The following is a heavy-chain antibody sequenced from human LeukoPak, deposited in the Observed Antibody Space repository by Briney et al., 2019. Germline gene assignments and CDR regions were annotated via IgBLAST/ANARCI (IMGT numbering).Heavy chain of an antibody. D-gene: IGHD3-3*01. CDR1: GGSFSGYY. Sequence: SETLSLTCAVYGGSFSGYYWSWIRQPPGKGLEWIGEINHSGGTNYNPSLKSRVTISVDTSKNQFSLKLSSVTAADTAVYYCARGRITIFGVVGFDYWGQGTLVTVSS. V-gene: IGHV4-34*01. J-gene: IGHJ4*02. CDR2: INHSGGT. CDR3: ARGRITIFGVVGFDY.